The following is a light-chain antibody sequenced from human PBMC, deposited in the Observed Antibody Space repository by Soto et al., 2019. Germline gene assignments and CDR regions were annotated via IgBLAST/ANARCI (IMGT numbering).Light chain of an antibody. Sequence: EIVMTQSPATLSVSPGERATLSCRASQSISSNLAWYQQKPGQAPRLLIYGASTRATGIPARFSGSGSGTELTLTITSLQSEDFAIYYCQHYNNWPFTFGPGTKVDIK. J-gene: IGKJ3*01. CDR1: QSISSN. CDR3: QHYNNWPFT. CDR2: GAS. V-gene: IGKV3-15*01.